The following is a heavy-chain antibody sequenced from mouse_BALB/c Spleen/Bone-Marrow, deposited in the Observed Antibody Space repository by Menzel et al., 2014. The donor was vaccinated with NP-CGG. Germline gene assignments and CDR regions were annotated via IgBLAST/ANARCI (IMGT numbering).Heavy chain of an antibody. CDR3: ARDMGLLRFDY. D-gene: IGHD1-1*01. Sequence: EVQLVESGGGLVQPGGSLRLSCATSGFTFTDYYTSWVRQPPGKALEWLGFIRNKANGYTTEYSASVKGRFTISRDNSQSILCLQMNTLRAEDSATYYCARDMGLLRFDYWGQGTTLTVSS. CDR2: IRNKANGYTT. CDR1: GFTFTDYY. V-gene: IGHV7-3*02. J-gene: IGHJ2*01.